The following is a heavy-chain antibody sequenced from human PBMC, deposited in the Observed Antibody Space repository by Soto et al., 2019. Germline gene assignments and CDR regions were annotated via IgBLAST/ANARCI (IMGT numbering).Heavy chain of an antibody. CDR2: INPNSGGT. CDR3: ARDSHNRPDVYYGMDV. CDR1: GYTFTGYY. V-gene: IGHV1-2*02. J-gene: IGHJ6*02. D-gene: IGHD1-20*01. Sequence: QVQLVQSGAEVKKPGASVKVSCKAAGYTFTGYYMHWVRQAPGQGLEWMGWINPNSGGTNYAQKFQGRVTMTRDTSISTAYMELSRLRSDDTAVYYCARDSHNRPDVYYGMDVWGQGTTVTVSS.